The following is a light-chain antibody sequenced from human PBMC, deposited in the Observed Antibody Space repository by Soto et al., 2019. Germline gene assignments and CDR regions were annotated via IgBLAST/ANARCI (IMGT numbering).Light chain of an antibody. CDR1: QAINSA. V-gene: IGKV1-12*01. CDR3: QQANSFPWT. Sequence: DIRMTQSPSSLSASIGDRVTITSRASQAINSALAWYRQKPGKAPNLLIYAASILQSGVPSRFSGSGSGTDFTLTITYLQPEDFATYYCQQANSFPWTFGQGTKVDI. J-gene: IGKJ1*01. CDR2: AAS.